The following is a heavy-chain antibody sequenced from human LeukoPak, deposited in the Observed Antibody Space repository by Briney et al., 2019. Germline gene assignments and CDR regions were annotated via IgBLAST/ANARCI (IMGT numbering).Heavy chain of an antibody. CDR3: ARGQVVASTTYFFDY. Sequence: GGSLRLSCAASGFTFSIYWMSWVRQAPGKGLEWVANIKQDGSEKYYVDSVKGRLTISRDNAKNSLYLQMNSLRAEDTAVYYCARGQVVASTTYFFDYWGQGTLVTVSS. J-gene: IGHJ4*02. V-gene: IGHV3-7*01. CDR1: GFTFSIYW. CDR2: IKQDGSEK. D-gene: IGHD2/OR15-2a*01.